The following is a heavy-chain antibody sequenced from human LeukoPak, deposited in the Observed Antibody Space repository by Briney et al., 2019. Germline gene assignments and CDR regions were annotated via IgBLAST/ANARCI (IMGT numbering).Heavy chain of an antibody. CDR3: ARAINDYHFYYMHV. V-gene: IGHV4-4*09. CDR1: GDSISSYS. Sequence: SETLSLTCTVSGDSISSYSRPWIRQPPGKGLEWIGNIYVSGSSGSYNDSRALTSRVTMSVYTYTNHFSLARSPLTAADMSVYYCARAINDYHFYYMHVWGKGTTVTVCS. J-gene: IGHJ6*03. CDR2: IYVSGSSGSY.